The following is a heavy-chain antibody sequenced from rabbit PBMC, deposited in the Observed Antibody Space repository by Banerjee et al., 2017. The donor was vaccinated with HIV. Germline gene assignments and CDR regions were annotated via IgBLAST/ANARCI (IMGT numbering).Heavy chain of an antibody. CDR1: GIDSTSYYY. J-gene: IGHJ4*01. CDR2: IYTSTNST. D-gene: IGHD6-1*01. V-gene: IGHV1S43*01. Sequence: QSLEESGGDLVKHEGSLKLPCKASGIDSTSYYYMCWVRRAPGKGLELIACIYTSTNSTWYANWVNGRFTISSSTSLNSVDLKMTSLTAADTATYFCARAPYAYYTGDAYASFNLWGPDTLVTVS. CDR3: ARAPYAYYTGDAYASFNL.